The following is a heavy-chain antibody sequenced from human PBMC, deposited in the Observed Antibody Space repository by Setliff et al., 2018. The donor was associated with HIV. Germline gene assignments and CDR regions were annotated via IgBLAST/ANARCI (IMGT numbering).Heavy chain of an antibody. D-gene: IGHD2-21*02. V-gene: IGHV7-4-1*02. J-gene: IGHJ3*01. CDR1: GYSFSAYA. CDR3: ARDSVMTVDRGGAGSAFDL. Sequence: ASVKVSCKASGYSFSAYAINWVRQVPGRGLQWLGWINTNTVNPAAAQVFTGRYVLSFDIPGSTAYLQITSLETEDTATYFCARDSVMTVDRGGAGSAFDLWGQGTMVTVSS. CDR2: INTNTVNP.